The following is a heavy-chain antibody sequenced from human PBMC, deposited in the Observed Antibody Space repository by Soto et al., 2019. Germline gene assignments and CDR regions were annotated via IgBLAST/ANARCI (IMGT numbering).Heavy chain of an antibody. Sequence: QLQLQESGPGLVKPSETLSLTCTVSGGSISSSSYYWGWIRQPPGKGLEWIGSIYYSGSTYYNPSLKSRVTISVDTSKIQFSLKLSSVTAADTAVYYCARKIAVAGTFFLGFDYWGQGTLVTVSS. J-gene: IGHJ4*02. CDR3: ARKIAVAGTFFLGFDY. CDR1: GGSISSSSYY. V-gene: IGHV4-39*01. D-gene: IGHD6-19*01. CDR2: IYYSGST.